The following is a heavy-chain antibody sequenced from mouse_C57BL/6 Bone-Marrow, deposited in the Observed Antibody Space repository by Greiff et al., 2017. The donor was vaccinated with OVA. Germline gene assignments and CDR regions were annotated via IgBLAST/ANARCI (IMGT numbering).Heavy chain of an antibody. CDR2: IDPETGGT. CDR1: GYTFTDYE. CDR3: TRSDDGYYRYWFAY. Sequence: SGAELVRPGASVTLSCKASGYTFTDYEMHWVKQTPVHGLEWIGAIDPETGGTAYNQKFQGKAILTADKSSSTAYMELRSLTSEDSAVYYCTRSDDGYYRYWFAYWGQGTLVTVSA. J-gene: IGHJ3*01. D-gene: IGHD2-3*01. V-gene: IGHV1-15*01.